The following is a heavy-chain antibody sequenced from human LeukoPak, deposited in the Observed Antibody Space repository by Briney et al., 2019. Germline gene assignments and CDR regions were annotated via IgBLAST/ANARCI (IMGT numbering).Heavy chain of an antibody. CDR3: AKDGEDIVVVPAEHNWFDP. V-gene: IGHV3-30*18. CDR1: GFTFSSYG. CDR2: ISYDGSNK. J-gene: IGHJ5*02. Sequence: GGSLRLSCAASGFTFSSYGMHWVRQAPGKGLEWVAVISYDGSNKYYADSVKGRFTISRDNSKNTLYLQMNSLRAEDTAVYYCAKDGEDIVVVPAEHNWFDPWGQGTLVTVSS. D-gene: IGHD2-2*01.